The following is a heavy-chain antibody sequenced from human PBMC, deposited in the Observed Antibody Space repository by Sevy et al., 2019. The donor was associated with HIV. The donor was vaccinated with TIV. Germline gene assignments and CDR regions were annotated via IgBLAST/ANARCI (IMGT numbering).Heavy chain of an antibody. CDR2: IYYSGST. D-gene: IGHD3-22*01. CDR3: ARGDYYDSSGDELSASYYFDY. CDR1: GGSISSYY. J-gene: IGHJ4*02. V-gene: IGHV4-59*01. Sequence: SETLSLTCTVSGGSISSYYWSWIRQPPGKGLEWIGYIYYSGSTNYNPSLKSRVTISVDTSKNQFSLKLSSVTAADTAVYYYARGDYYDSSGDELSASYYFDYWGQGTLVTVSS.